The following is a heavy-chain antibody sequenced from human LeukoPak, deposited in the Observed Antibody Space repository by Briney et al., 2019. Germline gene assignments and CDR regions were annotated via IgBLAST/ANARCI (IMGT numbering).Heavy chain of an antibody. V-gene: IGHV1-69*05. D-gene: IGHD6-19*01. CDR2: IIPIFGTA. CDR1: EGTFSSYA. Sequence: GASVKVSCKASEGTFSSYAISWVRRAPGQGLEWMGGIIPIFGTANYAQKFQGRVTITTDESTSTAYMELSSLRSEDTAVYYCARGSSSGPPDYYYYMDVWGKGTTVTVSS. J-gene: IGHJ6*03. CDR3: ARGSSSGPPDYYYYMDV.